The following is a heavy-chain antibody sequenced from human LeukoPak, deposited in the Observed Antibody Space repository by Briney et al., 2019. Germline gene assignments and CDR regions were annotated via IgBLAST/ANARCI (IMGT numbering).Heavy chain of an antibody. Sequence: GRSLRLSCAASGFTFSSYGMHWVRQAPGKGLEWVAVIWYDGSNKYYADSVKGRFTISRDNSKNTLYLQMNSLRAEDTAVYYCARGYRPYHYDSSAGIDAFDIWGQGTMVTVSS. CDR1: GFTFSSYG. D-gene: IGHD3-22*01. CDR3: ARGYRPYHYDSSAGIDAFDI. V-gene: IGHV3-33*01. J-gene: IGHJ3*02. CDR2: IWYDGSNK.